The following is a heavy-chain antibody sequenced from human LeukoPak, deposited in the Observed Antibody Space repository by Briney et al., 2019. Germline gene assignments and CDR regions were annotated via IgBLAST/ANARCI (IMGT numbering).Heavy chain of an antibody. CDR2: ISSSGSTI. V-gene: IGHV3-48*03. D-gene: IGHD2-2*01. CDR3: ARENQLSYGMDV. CDR1: GFTFSSYE. J-gene: IGHJ6*02. Sequence: PGGSLRPSCAASGFTFSSYEMNWVRQAPGKGLEWVSYISSSGSTIYYADSVKGRFTISRDNAKNSLYLQMNSLRAEDTAVYYCARENQLSYGMDVWGQGTTVTVSS.